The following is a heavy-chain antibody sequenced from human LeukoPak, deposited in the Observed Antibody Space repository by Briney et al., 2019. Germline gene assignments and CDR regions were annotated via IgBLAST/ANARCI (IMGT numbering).Heavy chain of an antibody. CDR1: GFTFSSYG. CDR3: AKEVEDSSSWYYYYYGMDV. CDR2: ISYDGSNK. D-gene: IGHD6-13*01. V-gene: IGHV3-30*18. J-gene: IGHJ6*02. Sequence: GGSLRLSCAASGFTFSSYGMHWVRQAPGKGLEWVAVISYDGSNKYYADSVKGRFTISRDSSKNTLYLQMNSLRAEDTAVYYCAKEVEDSSSWYYYYYGMDVWGQGTTVTVSS.